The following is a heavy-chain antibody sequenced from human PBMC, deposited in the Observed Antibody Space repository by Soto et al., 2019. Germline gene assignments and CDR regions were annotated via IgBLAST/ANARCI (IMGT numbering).Heavy chain of an antibody. CDR1: GFTFSSYG. V-gene: IGHV3-33*01. CDR2: IWYDGSNK. CDR3: ARASAYSSSLGVLDY. D-gene: IGHD6-6*01. J-gene: IGHJ4*02. Sequence: QVQLVESGGGVVQPGRSLRLSCAASGFTFSSYGMHWVRQAPGKGLEWVAVIWYDGSNKYYADSVKGRFTISRDNSKNTLYLQINSLIAEDTAVYYCARASAYSSSLGVLDYWGQGTLVTVSS.